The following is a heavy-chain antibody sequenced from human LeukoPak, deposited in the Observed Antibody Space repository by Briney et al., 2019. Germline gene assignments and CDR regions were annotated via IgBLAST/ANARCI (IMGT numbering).Heavy chain of an antibody. CDR3: AGDLISGSGSLGY. CDR2: IRYDGSNK. D-gene: IGHD3-10*01. V-gene: IGHV3-30*02. J-gene: IGHJ4*02. CDR1: GFTFSSYG. Sequence: GGSLRLSCEASGFTFSSYGMHWVRQAPGKGLEWVVFIRYDGSNKYYADSVKGRFTISRDNSKNTLYLQMNSLRAEDTAVYYCAGDLISGSGSLGYWGQGTLVTVSS.